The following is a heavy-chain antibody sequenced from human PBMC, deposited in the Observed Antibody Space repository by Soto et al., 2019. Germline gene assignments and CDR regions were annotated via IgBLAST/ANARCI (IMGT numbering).Heavy chain of an antibody. D-gene: IGHD6-13*01. V-gene: IGHV1-3*01. CDR3: ARDRTSPIAAAGYYYYYYMDV. Sequence: GGSVKVSCKAFGYTLTCYSMHLVRQAPRQKLEGVGWINAGNGNTKYSQKFQGRVTITRDTSASTAYMELSSLRSEDTAVYYCARDRTSPIAAAGYYYYYYMDVWGKGTTVTVSS. CDR2: INAGNGNT. CDR1: GYTLTCYS. J-gene: IGHJ6*03.